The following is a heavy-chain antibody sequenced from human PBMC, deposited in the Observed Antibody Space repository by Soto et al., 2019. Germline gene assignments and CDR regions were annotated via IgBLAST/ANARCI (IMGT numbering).Heavy chain of an antibody. CDR2: INPNSGGT. J-gene: IGHJ5*02. CDR1: GYTFTGYH. CDR3: ARWDAVAGLFWFDP. V-gene: IGHV1-2*04. D-gene: IGHD6-19*01. Sequence: QVQLVQAGAEVKKPGASVKVSCKASGYTFTGYHMHRVRQAPGQRLAWMGWINPNSGGTNYAQKFQGWVTITRDASLRTADMELSRLRSDDTAVYYCARWDAVAGLFWFDPWGQGTLVTVSS.